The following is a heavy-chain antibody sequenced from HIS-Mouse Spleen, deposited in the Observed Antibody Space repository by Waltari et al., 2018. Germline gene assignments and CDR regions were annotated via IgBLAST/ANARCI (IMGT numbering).Heavy chain of an antibody. CDR1: GYTFTGYY. D-gene: IGHD7-27*01. V-gene: IGHV1-2*02. Sequence: QVQLVQSGAEVKKPGASVKVSCKASGYTFTGYYMHGVRQAPGQGLEWMGGIKPNRGGTNYAQKFQGRVTMTRDTSISTAYMELSRLRSDDTAVYYCARDLTGPFDYWGQGTLVTVSS. CDR2: IKPNRGGT. J-gene: IGHJ4*02. CDR3: ARDLTGPFDY.